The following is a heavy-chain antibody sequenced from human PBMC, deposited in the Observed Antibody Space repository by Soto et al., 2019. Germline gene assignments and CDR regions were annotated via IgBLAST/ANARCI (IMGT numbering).Heavy chain of an antibody. CDR3: ARVEAYSSGWYPSGYLGAFDI. CDR2: IYYSGST. CDR1: GGSISSYY. Sequence: SETLSLTCTVSGGSISSYYWSWIRQPPGKGLEWIGYIYYSGSTNYNPSLKSRVTISVDTSKNQFSRKLSSVTAADTAVYYCARVEAYSSGWYPSGYLGAFDIWGQGTMVTVSS. D-gene: IGHD6-19*01. J-gene: IGHJ3*02. V-gene: IGHV4-59*01.